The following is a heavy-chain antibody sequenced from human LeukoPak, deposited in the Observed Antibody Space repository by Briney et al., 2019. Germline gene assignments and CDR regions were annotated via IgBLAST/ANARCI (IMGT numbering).Heavy chain of an antibody. CDR3: ARHPGY. CDR1: SYSISRGYY. Sequence: SETLSLTCSVSSYSISRGYYWGWIRKPPGKGLEWIGGISHSGSTYYNPSLKSRVTISVDTSKNQFSLKLSSVTAADTAMYYCARHPGYWGQGTLVTVSS. V-gene: IGHV4-38-2*02. D-gene: IGHD3-10*01. J-gene: IGHJ4*02. CDR2: ISHSGST.